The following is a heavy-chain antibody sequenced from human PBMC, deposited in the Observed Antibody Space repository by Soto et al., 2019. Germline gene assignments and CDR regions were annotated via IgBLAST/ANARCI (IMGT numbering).Heavy chain of an antibody. J-gene: IGHJ3*02. CDR2: INHSGST. Sequence: QVQLQQWGAGLLKPSETLSLTCAVYGGSFSGYYWSWIRQPPGKGLEWIGEINHSGSTNYNPSLKSRVTISVDTYKNQFSLKLSSVTAADTAVYYCARAYGRRAFDIWGQGTMVTVSS. CDR1: GGSFSGYY. V-gene: IGHV4-34*01. CDR3: ARAYGRRAFDI. D-gene: IGHD2-21*01.